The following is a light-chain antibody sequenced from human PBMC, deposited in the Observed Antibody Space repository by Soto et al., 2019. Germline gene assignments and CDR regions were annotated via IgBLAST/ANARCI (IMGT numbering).Light chain of an antibody. J-gene: IGLJ1*01. Sequence: ALTQPRSVSGSPGQSVTISCTGTSSDIGGYNYVSWYQQHPGKAPKLMIYTVTKRPSGVPDRFSGSKSDNTASLTISGLQADDEADYYCCSYAGSSSYVFGTGTKVTVL. CDR2: TVT. CDR1: SSDIGGYNY. CDR3: CSYAGSSSYV. V-gene: IGLV2-11*01.